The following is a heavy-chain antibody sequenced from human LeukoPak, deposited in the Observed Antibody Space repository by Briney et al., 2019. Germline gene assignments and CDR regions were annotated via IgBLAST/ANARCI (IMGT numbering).Heavy chain of an antibody. J-gene: IGHJ4*02. V-gene: IGHV3-11*06. D-gene: IGHD5-18*01. Sequence: PGGSLRLFCAASGFTFSDYYMSCIRQAPGKGLECGLYISSSCSYTNYADSVRGRFTISRDNAKNSLYLQMNSLRAEDTAVYYCARVRSYGSYYFDYWGQGTLVTVSS. CDR2: ISSSCSYT. CDR1: GFTFSDYY. CDR3: ARVRSYGSYYFDY.